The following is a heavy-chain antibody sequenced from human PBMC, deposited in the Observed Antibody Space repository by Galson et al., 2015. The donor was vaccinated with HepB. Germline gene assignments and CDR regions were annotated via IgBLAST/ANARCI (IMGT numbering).Heavy chain of an antibody. V-gene: IGHV3-9*01. Sequence: SLRLSWAASGFTFDDYAMHWVRQAPGKGLEWVSGISWNSGTIGYADSVKGRFTISRDNAKNSLHLQMNSLRAEDTALYYCTRAFDIWGQGTMVIVSS. CDR2: ISWNSGTI. CDR3: TRAFDI. J-gene: IGHJ3*02. CDR1: GFTFDDYA.